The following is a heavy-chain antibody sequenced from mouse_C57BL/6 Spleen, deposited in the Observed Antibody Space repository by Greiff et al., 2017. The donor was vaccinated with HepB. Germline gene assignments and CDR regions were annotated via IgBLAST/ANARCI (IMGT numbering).Heavy chain of an antibody. CDR1: GFTFSSYA. Sequence: EVQGVESGGGLVKPGGSLKLSCAASGFTFSSYAMSWVRQTPEKRLEWVATISDGGSYTYYPDNVKGRFTISRDNAKNNLYLQMSHLKSEDTAMYYCARGGGLLRGYYFDYWGQGTTLTVSS. D-gene: IGHD2-3*01. V-gene: IGHV5-4*01. CDR2: ISDGGSYT. J-gene: IGHJ2*01. CDR3: ARGGGLLRGYYFDY.